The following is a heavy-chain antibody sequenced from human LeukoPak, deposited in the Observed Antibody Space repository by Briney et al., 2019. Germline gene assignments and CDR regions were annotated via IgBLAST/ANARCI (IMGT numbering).Heavy chain of an antibody. CDR3: TSDAFH. V-gene: IGHV3-15*01. Sequence: GGSLRLSCVASGITFSNAWMSWVRQAPGKGLEWVARIKTKTAGGTADYPAPVKGRFTISRDDSKNTLYLQMSSLKTEDTAVYYCTSDAFHWGQGTLVTVSS. J-gene: IGHJ4*02. CDR2: IKTKTAGGTA. CDR1: GITFSNAW.